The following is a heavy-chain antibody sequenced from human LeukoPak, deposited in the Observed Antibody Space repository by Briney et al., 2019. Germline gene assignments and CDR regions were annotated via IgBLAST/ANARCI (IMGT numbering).Heavy chain of an antibody. CDR2: ITSTGGST. D-gene: IGHD3-9*01. V-gene: IGHV3-23*01. CDR1: GFSFNNYA. Sequence: GGSLRLSCAASGFSFNNYAMNWVRQAPGKGLEWVSSITSTGGSTYYADSVKGRFTISRDTSKNTLYLQMNSLRAEDTAVYYCAKVHFDWLFWLGYWGQGTLVTVSS. CDR3: AKVHFDWLFWLGY. J-gene: IGHJ4*02.